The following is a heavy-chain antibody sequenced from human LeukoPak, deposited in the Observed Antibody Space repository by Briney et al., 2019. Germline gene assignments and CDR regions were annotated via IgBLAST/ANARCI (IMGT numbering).Heavy chain of an antibody. Sequence: GGSLRLSCATSGFTFNNYAMTWVRQAPGKGLEWVSVITGSAGTTHYADSVKGRFTISRDNSKNTLYLQMNSLRAEDTAVYYCAKGSLAGGTCYTAVDYWGQGTVVTVSS. V-gene: IGHV3-23*01. CDR3: AKGSLAGGTCYTAVDY. CDR1: GFTFNNYA. CDR2: ITGSAGTT. D-gene: IGHD2-15*01. J-gene: IGHJ4*02.